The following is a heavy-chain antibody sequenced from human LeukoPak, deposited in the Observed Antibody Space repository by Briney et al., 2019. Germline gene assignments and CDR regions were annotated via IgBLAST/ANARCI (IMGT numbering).Heavy chain of an antibody. CDR3: ARGLPGGGDCFDP. V-gene: IGHV4-61*02. CDR1: GGSISSGGYY. J-gene: IGHJ5*02. D-gene: IGHD2-21*01. Sequence: SETLSLTCTVSGGSISSGGYYWSWIRQPAGKGLEWIGRIYKSGNTNYNPSLKSRVSISVDTSKSQFSLQLSSVTAADTAVYHCARGLPGGGDCFDPWGQGTLVTVSS. CDR2: IYKSGNT.